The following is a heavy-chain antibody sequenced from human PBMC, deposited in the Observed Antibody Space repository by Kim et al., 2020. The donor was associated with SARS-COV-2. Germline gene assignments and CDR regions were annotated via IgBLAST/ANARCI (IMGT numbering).Heavy chain of an antibody. Sequence: DAGRGRFSITRDNAKNSLYLQMSSLTDDDTAVYYCARGSCRTTSCPMDVWGQGTTVTVSS. V-gene: IGHV3-48*02. J-gene: IGHJ6*02. CDR3: ARGSCRTTSCPMDV. D-gene: IGHD2-2*01.